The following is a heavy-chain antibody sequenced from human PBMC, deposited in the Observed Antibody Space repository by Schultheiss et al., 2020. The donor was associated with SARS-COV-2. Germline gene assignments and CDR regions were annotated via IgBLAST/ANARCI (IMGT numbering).Heavy chain of an antibody. CDR3: ARDGPGSDY. CDR1: GGSISTYY. V-gene: IGHV4-59*01. Sequence: SETLSLTCTVSGGSISTYYWRWIRQPPGKGLEWIGYIYNSGSTNYNPSLKSRVTISVDTSKNQFSLKLSSVTAADTAVYYCARDGPGSDYWGQGTLVTVSS. J-gene: IGHJ4*02. D-gene: IGHD2-2*01. CDR2: IYNSGST.